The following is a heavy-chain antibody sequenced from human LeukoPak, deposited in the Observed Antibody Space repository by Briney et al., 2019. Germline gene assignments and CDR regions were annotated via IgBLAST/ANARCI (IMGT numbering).Heavy chain of an antibody. CDR3: ARSRKYYYDSSGYRY. CDR2: INHSGST. Sequence: PSETLSLTFAVYGGSFSGYYWSWIRQPPGKGLEWIGEINHSGSTNYNPSLKSRVTISVDTSKNQFSLKLSSVTAADTAVYYCARSRKYYYDSSGYRYWGQGTLVTVSS. V-gene: IGHV4-34*01. CDR1: GGSFSGYY. D-gene: IGHD3-22*01. J-gene: IGHJ4*02.